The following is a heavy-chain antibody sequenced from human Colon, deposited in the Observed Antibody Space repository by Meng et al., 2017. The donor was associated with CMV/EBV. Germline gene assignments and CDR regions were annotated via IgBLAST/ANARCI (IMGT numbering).Heavy chain of an antibody. CDR1: GFTFDDYA. Sequence: GGSLRLSCVASGFTFDDYAIHWVRHAPGKGLEWVSGINSNSGFVAYADTVKGRFTISRDNAKNSLYLQMNSLRAEDTAFYYCAREWRVSFGVVIITPPVMDVWGQGTTVTVSS. V-gene: IGHV3-9*01. D-gene: IGHD3-3*01. CDR3: AREWRVSFGVVIITPPVMDV. CDR2: INSNSGFV. J-gene: IGHJ6*02.